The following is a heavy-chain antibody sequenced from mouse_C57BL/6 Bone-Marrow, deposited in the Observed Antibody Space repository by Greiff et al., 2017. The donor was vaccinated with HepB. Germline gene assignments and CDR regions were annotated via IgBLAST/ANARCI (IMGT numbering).Heavy chain of an antibody. CDR1: YTFSRRVH. Sequence: QVQLQQSGPELARPWASVKISCQAFYTFSRRVHFDIRDTNYWMQWVKQRPGQGLEWIGAIYPGNGDTSYNQKFKGKATLTADKSAITAYMQRSSLTSEDSAVYYCAIHYGSSLASMDYWGQGTSVTVSS. V-gene: IGHV1-87*01. CDR2: GQGLEWIG. J-gene: IGHJ4*01. D-gene: IGHD1-1*01. CDR3: SEDSAVYYCAIHYGSSLASMDY.